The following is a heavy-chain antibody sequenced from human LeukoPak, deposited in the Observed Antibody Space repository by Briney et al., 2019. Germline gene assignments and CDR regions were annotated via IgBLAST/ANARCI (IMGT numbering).Heavy chain of an antibody. J-gene: IGHJ6*03. CDR2: MNPNSGNT. Sequence: ASVKVSCKASGYTFTSYDINWVRQAPGQGLEWMGLMNPNSGNTGYAQKFQGRVTMTRNTSISTAYMELSSLRSEDTAVCYCARLRYFDWSTGYYYYYMDVWGKGTTVTISS. CDR1: GYTFTSYD. CDR3: ARLRYFDWSTGYYYYYMDV. D-gene: IGHD3-9*01. V-gene: IGHV1-8*01.